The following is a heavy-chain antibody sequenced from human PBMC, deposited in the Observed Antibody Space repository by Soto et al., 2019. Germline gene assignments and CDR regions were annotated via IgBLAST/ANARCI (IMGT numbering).Heavy chain of an antibody. Sequence: EVRLVQTGGALIQPGGSLRLSCAVSGFSVRDNYMFWVRQAPGKGLEWVSLIYSGGGTDYADSVQGRFTISRDNSKNTLFLQMTSLRVEDTAVYYCARKTDSAGDGDFWGQGTLVTVSS. CDR3: ARKTDSAGDGDF. V-gene: IGHV3-53*02. J-gene: IGHJ4*02. D-gene: IGHD2-21*01. CDR1: GFSVRDNY. CDR2: IYSGGGT.